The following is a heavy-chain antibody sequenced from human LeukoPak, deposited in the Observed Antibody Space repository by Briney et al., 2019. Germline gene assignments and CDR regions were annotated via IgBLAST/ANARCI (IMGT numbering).Heavy chain of an antibody. CDR1: GGSISSGSYY. Sequence: PSQTLSLTCTVSGGSISSGSYYWSWIRQPAGKGLGWIGRIYTSGSTYYNPSLKSRVTISVDTSKNQFSLKLSSVTAADTAVYYCAREWLRNTDYWGQGTLVTVSS. V-gene: IGHV4-61*02. D-gene: IGHD5-12*01. CDR2: IYTSGST. CDR3: AREWLRNTDY. J-gene: IGHJ4*02.